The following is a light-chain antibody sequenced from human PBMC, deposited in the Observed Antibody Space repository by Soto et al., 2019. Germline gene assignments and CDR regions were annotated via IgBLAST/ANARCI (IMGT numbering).Light chain of an antibody. CDR3: QQYNSYPWT. Sequence: DIQMTQSPSTLSASVGDRVTTTCRASQSISSWLAWYQQKPGKAPKLLIYKASSLESGVPSRFSGSGSGTEFTLTISSLQPDHFAAYYCQQYNSYPWTFVQGTKVEIK. CDR2: KAS. J-gene: IGKJ1*01. CDR1: QSISSW. V-gene: IGKV1-5*03.